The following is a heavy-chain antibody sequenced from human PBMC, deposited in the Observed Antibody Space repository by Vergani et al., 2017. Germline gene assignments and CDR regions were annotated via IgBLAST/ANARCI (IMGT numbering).Heavy chain of an antibody. Sequence: QVQLVESGGGVVQPGRSLRLSCAASGFTFSSYAMHWVRQAPGKGLEWVAVISYDGSNKYYADSVKGRFTISRDNSKNTLYLQMNSLRAEDTAVYYCARDGRYCSSTSCYTGFYYYYYMDVWGKXP. CDR2: ISYDGSNK. D-gene: IGHD2-2*02. J-gene: IGHJ6*03. CDR1: GFTFSSYA. CDR3: ARDGRYCSSTSCYTGFYYYYYMDV. V-gene: IGHV3-30-3*01.